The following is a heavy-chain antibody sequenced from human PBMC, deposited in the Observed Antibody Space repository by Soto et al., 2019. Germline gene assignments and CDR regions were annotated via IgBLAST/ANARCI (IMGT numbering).Heavy chain of an antibody. J-gene: IGHJ6*03. CDR1: GFTFSSYG. D-gene: IGHD7-27*01. CDR2: IWYDGSNK. V-gene: IGHV3-33*01. Sequence: QVQLVESGGGVVQPGRSLRLSCAASGFTFSSYGMHWVRQAPGKGLEWVAVIWYDGSNKYYADSVKGRFTISRDNSKNTLYLQMNSLRAEDTAVYYCARDPNPYYYYYYMDVWGKGTTVTVSS. CDR3: ARDPNPYYYYYYMDV.